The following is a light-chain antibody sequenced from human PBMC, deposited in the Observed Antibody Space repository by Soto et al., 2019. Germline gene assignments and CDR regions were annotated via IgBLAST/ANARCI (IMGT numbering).Light chain of an antibody. CDR3: KQYNYYRWT. Sequence: DIQMTQSPFSLSASVGDRVTITCRASQSIRRFLAWYQQKPGKAPKLLIYQASNLESGVPSRFSGSGSGTEFTLTISSLQPDDLAVYYCKQYNYYRWTFGQGTKVDIK. CDR2: QAS. V-gene: IGKV1-5*03. CDR1: QSIRRF. J-gene: IGKJ1*01.